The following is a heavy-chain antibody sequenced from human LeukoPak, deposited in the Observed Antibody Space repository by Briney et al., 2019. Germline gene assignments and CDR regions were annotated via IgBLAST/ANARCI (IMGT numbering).Heavy chain of an antibody. V-gene: IGHV3-74*01. D-gene: IGHD4-23*01. J-gene: IGHJ4*02. CDR2: TSSDGSST. CDR1: GFTFSSYW. CDR3: ARGTVVPEDY. Sequence: PGGSLRLSCAASGFTFSSYWMHWVRQAPGKGLVWVSRTSSDGSSTSYADSVKGRFTISRDNAKNTLYLQMNSLRAEDTAVYYCARGTVVPEDYWGQGTLVTVSS.